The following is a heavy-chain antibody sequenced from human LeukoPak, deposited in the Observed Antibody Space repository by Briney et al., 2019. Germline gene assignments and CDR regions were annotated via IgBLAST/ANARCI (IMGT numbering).Heavy chain of an antibody. CDR3: ATEPYDSSGHYFSHFDY. CDR1: GFTFSNYV. Sequence: GGSLRLSCAASGFTFSNYVMSWVRQAPGKGLEWVSAIRNGGGTTYNADSVKGRFTISRDNSKNTLLLQMNSLRAEDTAVYYCATEPYDSSGHYFSHFDYWGQGSLVTVSS. D-gene: IGHD3-22*01. J-gene: IGHJ4*02. CDR2: IRNGGGTT. V-gene: IGHV3-23*01.